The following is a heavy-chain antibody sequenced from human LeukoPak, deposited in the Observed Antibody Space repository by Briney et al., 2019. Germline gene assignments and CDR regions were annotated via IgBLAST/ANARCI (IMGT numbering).Heavy chain of an antibody. Sequence: GGSLRLSCAASGFTFSSFAMHWVRQAPGKGLEYVSTISSDGGDTYYANSVKGRFTISRDNSKNTLYLQMGSLRADDMAVYYCPREVHSGSSDYWGQGTLVTVSS. J-gene: IGHJ4*02. CDR1: GFTFSSFA. D-gene: IGHD1-26*01. CDR3: PREVHSGSSDY. V-gene: IGHV3-64*01. CDR2: ISSDGGDT.